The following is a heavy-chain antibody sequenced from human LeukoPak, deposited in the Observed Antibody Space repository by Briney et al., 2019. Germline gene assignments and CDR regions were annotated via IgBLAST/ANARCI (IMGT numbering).Heavy chain of an antibody. CDR2: INHSGST. CDR3: ARGSRGRYSSSSPFDY. Sequence: GSLRLSCAASGFTFSSYAMSWIRQPPGKGLEWIGEINHSGSTNYNPSLKSRVTISVDTSKNQFSLKLSSVTAADTAVYYCARGSRGRYSSSSPFDYWGQGTLVTVSS. J-gene: IGHJ4*02. CDR1: GFTFSSYA. V-gene: IGHV4-34*01. D-gene: IGHD6-6*01.